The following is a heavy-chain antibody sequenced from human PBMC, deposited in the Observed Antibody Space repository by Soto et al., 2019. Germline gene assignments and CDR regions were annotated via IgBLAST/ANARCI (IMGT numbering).Heavy chain of an antibody. J-gene: IGHJ4*02. Sequence: GVSLRLSCAASGFTFSSYGMHWVRQAPGKGLEWVAVISYDGSNKYYADSVKGRFTISRDNSKNTLYLQMNSLRAEDTAVYYCARDDQSGSGWDKGFDYWGQGTLVTVSS. CDR3: ARDDQSGSGWDKGFDY. D-gene: IGHD6-19*01. V-gene: IGHV3-30*03. CDR1: GFTFSSYG. CDR2: ISYDGSNK.